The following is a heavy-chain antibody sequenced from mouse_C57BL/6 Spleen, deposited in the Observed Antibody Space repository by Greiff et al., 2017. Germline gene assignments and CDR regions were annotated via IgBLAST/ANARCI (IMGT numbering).Heavy chain of an antibody. V-gene: IGHV1-64*01. J-gene: IGHJ2*01. CDR1: GYTFTSYW. CDR3: GRWGAGTTDY. D-gene: IGHD2-12*01. Sequence: VQLQQPGPELVKPGASVTLSCKASGYTFTSYWMHWVKQRPGQGLAWIGMIHPNSGSTNYNEKFKSKATLTVDKSSSTAYMQLSILTSEVSAVDYCGRWGAGTTDYWGQGTTLTVSS. CDR2: IHPNSGST.